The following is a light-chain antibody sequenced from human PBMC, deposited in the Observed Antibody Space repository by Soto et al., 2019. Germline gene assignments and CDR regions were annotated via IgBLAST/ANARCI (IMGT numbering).Light chain of an antibody. CDR3: QGHSTYPRT. J-gene: IGKJ1*01. CDR2: GAS. Sequence: EIVMAQSPLSRPVTLGESASISCMSSRILLHSNGHNYLDWYLQKPGQSPHLLIYGASTLQSGVPSRFSGSGSGTEFTLTISSLQPEDFATYYCQGHSTYPRTCGPGTKVDIK. CDR1: RILLHSNGHNY. V-gene: IGKV2-28*01.